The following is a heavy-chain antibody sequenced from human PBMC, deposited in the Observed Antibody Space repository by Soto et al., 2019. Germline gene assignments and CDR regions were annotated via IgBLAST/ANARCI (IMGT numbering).Heavy chain of an antibody. V-gene: IGHV4-59*01. J-gene: IGHJ4*02. CDR2: VYYTGST. Sequence: SETLSLTCSVSGGSISGSYWSWIRQSPGEGLEWLGYVYYTGSTNYSPSLRSRVSISVDTSKNEFSLRLSSVTAADTAVYFCARSVAVPGAHIDYWGQGTQVTVSS. D-gene: IGHD6-19*01. CDR3: ARSVAVPGAHIDY. CDR1: GGSISGSY.